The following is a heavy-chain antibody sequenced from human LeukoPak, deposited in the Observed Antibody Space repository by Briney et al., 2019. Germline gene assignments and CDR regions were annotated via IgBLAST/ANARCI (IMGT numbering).Heavy chain of an antibody. CDR3: ARTGYSSSWYYGY. D-gene: IGHD6-13*01. CDR2: IYYSGST. V-gene: IGHV4-59*01. CDR1: GGSISSYY. J-gene: IGHJ4*02. Sequence: SETLSLTCTVSGGSISSYYWSWIRQPPGKGLEWIGYIYYSGSTNYNPSLKSRVTISVDTSKNQFSLKLSSVTAADTAVYYCARTGYSSSWYYGYWGQGTLVTVSS.